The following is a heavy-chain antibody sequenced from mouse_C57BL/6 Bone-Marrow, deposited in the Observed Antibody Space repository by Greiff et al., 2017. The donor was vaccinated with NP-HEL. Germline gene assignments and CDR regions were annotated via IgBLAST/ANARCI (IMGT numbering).Heavy chain of an antibody. CDR1: GYTFTSYW. CDR2: IHPNSGST. D-gene: IGHD2-3*01. V-gene: IGHV1-64*01. Sequence: QVQLKQPGAELVKPGASVKLSCKASGYTFTSYWMHWVKQRPGQGLEWIGMIHPNSGSTNYNEKFKSKGTLTVDKSSSTAYMQLSSLTSEDSAVYYCAKEGDGYYFYWGQGTLVTVSA. CDR3: AKEGDGYYFY. J-gene: IGHJ3*01.